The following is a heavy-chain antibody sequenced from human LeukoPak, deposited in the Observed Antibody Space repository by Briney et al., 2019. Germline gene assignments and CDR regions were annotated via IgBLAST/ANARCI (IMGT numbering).Heavy chain of an antibody. V-gene: IGHV1-8*01. CDR2: MNPNSGNT. D-gene: IGHD2-21*01. CDR1: GYTFTSYD. CDR3: ARAEPVGWWLRYYYMDV. J-gene: IGHJ6*03. Sequence: VASVKVSCKASGYTFTSYDINWVRQATGQGLEWMGWMNPNSGNTGYAQKFQGRVTMTRNTSISTAYMELSSLRSEDTAVYYCARAEPVGWWLRYYYMDVWGKGTTVTVSS.